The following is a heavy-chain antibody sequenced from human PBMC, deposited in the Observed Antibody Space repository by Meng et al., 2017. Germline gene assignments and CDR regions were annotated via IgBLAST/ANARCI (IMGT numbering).Heavy chain of an antibody. D-gene: IGHD3-10*01. CDR2: INHSGST. J-gene: IGHJ4*02. Sequence: SETLSFTCAVYGGSFSGYYWSWIRQPPGKGLEWIGEINHSGSTNYNPSLKSRVTISVDTSKNQFSLTLSSVTAADTAVYYCARGPLWFGELSLDYWGQGTLVTVSS. CDR3: ARGPLWFGELSLDY. V-gene: IGHV4-34*01. CDR1: GGSFSGYY.